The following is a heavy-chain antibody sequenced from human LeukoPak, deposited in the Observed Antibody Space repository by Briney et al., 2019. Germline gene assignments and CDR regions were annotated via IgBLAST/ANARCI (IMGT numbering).Heavy chain of an antibody. J-gene: IGHJ4*02. CDR1: DFTFSNYW. CDR2: LKQDGSEI. D-gene: IGHD6-13*01. Sequence: GGSLRLSCAASDFTFSNYWMSWVRQAPGKGLEWVGNLKQDGSEIYYLDSVKGRFTISRDNAKSSLYLQMNSLRAEDTAVYYCGRYDASAIDYWGQGTLVTVSS. CDR3: GRYDASAIDY. V-gene: IGHV3-7*01.